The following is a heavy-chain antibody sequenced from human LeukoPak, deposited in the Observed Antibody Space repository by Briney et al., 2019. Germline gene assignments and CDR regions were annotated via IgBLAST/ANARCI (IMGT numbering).Heavy chain of an antibody. J-gene: IGHJ4*02. D-gene: IGHD2-21*02. CDR2: ISSSGSTI. Sequence: GGSLRLSCAACGFTFSSYEMNWVRQAPGKGLEWVSYISSSGSTIYYADSVKGRFTISRDNAKNSLYLQMNSLRAEDTAVYYCAREDSDIVVVTVHGERYFDYWGQGTLVTVSS. V-gene: IGHV3-48*03. CDR3: AREDSDIVVVTVHGERYFDY. CDR1: GFTFSSYE.